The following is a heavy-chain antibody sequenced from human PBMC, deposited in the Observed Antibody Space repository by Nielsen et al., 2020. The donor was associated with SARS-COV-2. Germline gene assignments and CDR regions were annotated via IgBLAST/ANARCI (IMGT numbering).Heavy chain of an antibody. V-gene: IGHV3-23*03. CDR1: GFTFSSYA. CDR3: AKDIGTTVRYFQH. CDR2: IYSGGSST. J-gene: IGHJ1*01. Sequence: GESLKISCAASGFTFSSYAMSWVRQAPGKGLEWVSVIYSGGSSTYYADSVKGRFTISRDNSKNTLYLQMNSLRAEDTAVYYCAKDIGTTVRYFQHWGQGTLVTVSS. D-gene: IGHD4-17*01.